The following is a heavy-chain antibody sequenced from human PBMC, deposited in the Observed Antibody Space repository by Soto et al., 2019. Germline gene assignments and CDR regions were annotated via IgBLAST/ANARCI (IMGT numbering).Heavy chain of an antibody. Sequence: GSLRLSCTASGFTFNAFWMTWVRQAPGQGLEWLANINQDGSEKYFGDSVKGRFAISRDNAKNSVFLQMNSLRAEDTALYFCARTIWFGELIDYWGQGTPVTVSS. J-gene: IGHJ4*02. CDR3: ARTIWFGELIDY. CDR1: GFTFNAFW. V-gene: IGHV3-7*03. CDR2: INQDGSEK. D-gene: IGHD3-10*01.